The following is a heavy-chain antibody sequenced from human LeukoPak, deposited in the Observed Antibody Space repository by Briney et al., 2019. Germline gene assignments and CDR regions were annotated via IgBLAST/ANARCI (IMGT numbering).Heavy chain of an antibody. V-gene: IGHV3-66*01. CDR3: ARDGENHYYDY. CDR1: GFTVSSNH. Sequence: TGGSLRLSCAASGFTVSSNHMSWVRQAPGKGLEWVSIIYSGGTIYYADSVKGRFTISRDNSKNTVYLEMNSLRAEDTAGDYCARDGENHYYDYWGQGTLVTVST. CDR2: IYSGGTI. J-gene: IGHJ4*02. D-gene: IGHD7-27*01.